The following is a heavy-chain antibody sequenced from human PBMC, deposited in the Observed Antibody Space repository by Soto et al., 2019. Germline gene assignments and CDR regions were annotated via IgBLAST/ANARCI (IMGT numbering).Heavy chain of an antibody. CDR3: ATLNPHYFDY. V-gene: IGHV1-8*01. Sequence: ASVKVCCKSSGYTFASYDINWVRQATGQGLEWMGWMNPNSGNTGYAQKFQGRVTMTEDTSTDTAYMELSSLRSEDTAVYYCATLNPHYFDYWGQGTLVTVSS. CDR2: MNPNSGNT. CDR1: GYTFASYD. J-gene: IGHJ4*02.